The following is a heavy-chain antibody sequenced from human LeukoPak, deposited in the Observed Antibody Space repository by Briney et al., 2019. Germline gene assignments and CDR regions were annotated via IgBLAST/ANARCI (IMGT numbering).Heavy chain of an antibody. Sequence: SETLSLTCAVYGGSFIGYDWTWIRQPPGKGLEWIGEINHSGGTNYNPSLKSRVTISVDTSKNQFSLKLSSGTAADTAVYYCASLARGGNWFDPWGQGTLVTVSS. D-gene: IGHD6-6*01. CDR3: ASLARGGNWFDP. CDR2: INHSGGT. V-gene: IGHV4-34*01. CDR1: GGSFIGYD. J-gene: IGHJ5*02.